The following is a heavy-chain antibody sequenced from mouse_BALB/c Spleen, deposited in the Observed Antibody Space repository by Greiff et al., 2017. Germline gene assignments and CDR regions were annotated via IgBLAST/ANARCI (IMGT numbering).Heavy chain of an antibody. CDR2: ISSGSSTI. J-gene: IGHJ4*01. CDR3: ARNYCYAYYSMDY. V-gene: IGHV5-17*02. D-gene: IGHD1-2*01. Sequence: EVMLVESGGGLVQPGGSRKFSCAASGFTFSSFGMHWVRQAPEKGLEWVAYISSGSSTIYYAETVKGRFTISRDNPKNTLFLQMTSLRSEDTAMYYWARNYCYAYYSMDYWGQGTSVTVSS. CDR1: GFTFSSFG.